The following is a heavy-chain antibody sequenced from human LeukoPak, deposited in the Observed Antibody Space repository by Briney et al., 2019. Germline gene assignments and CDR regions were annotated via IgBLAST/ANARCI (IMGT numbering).Heavy chain of an antibody. CDR3: ATGSSGSSNFDY. Sequence: SETLSLTCTVSGDSISSSSYYWGWIRQPPGKGLEWIGTIYYSGSTYYNPSLKSRVTISVDTSKNQFSLKLSSVTAADTAVYYCATGSSGSSNFDYWGQGTLVTVSS. CDR2: IYYSGST. D-gene: IGHD1-26*01. V-gene: IGHV4-39*01. CDR1: GDSISSSSYY. J-gene: IGHJ4*02.